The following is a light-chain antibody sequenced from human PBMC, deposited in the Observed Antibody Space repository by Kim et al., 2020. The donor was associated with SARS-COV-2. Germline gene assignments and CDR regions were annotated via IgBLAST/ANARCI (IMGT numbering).Light chain of an antibody. CDR2: DTD. J-gene: IGLJ3*02. V-gene: IGLV7-46*01. CDR1: TGPVTSSHS. CDR3: MLSYSGARPWV. Sequence: QAVVTQEPSLTVSPGGTVTLTCGSSTGPVTSSHSPAWFQQQPGQAPRTLIRDTDNKHSWTPARFSGSLLGGKAALTLSDAQPEDEADYYCMLSYSGARPWVFGGGTQLTVL.